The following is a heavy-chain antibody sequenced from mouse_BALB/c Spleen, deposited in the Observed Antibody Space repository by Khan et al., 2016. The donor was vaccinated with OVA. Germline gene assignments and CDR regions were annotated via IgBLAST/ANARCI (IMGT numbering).Heavy chain of an antibody. CDR1: GYTFTDYN. V-gene: IGHV1-18*01. J-gene: IGHJ2*01. D-gene: IGHD1-1*01. CDR2: ITPNNGGT. CDR3: TRGGHGSPFDY. Sequence: QLKQSGPELVKPGASVKIPCKASGYTFTDYNMDWVKQSHGKSLEWIGDITPNNGGTIYNQRFKGKATLTVDKSSSTAYMELRSLTSEDTAVYYCTRGGHGSPFDYWGHGTTLTVSS.